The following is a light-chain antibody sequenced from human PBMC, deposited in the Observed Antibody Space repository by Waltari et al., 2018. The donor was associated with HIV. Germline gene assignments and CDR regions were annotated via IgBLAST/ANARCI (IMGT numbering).Light chain of an antibody. V-gene: IGKV3-20*01. CDR1: HIVGGNS. CDR2: GAS. Sequence: EIVLTQSPGTLSLSPGDRGTLSCRASHIVGGNSLAWYQQKPGQAPRLLIYGASSRATGIPDRFSGSGSGTDFTLTISRLEPEDFAVYYCQQYGSSPLFTFGPGTKVDIK. J-gene: IGKJ3*01. CDR3: QQYGSSPLFT.